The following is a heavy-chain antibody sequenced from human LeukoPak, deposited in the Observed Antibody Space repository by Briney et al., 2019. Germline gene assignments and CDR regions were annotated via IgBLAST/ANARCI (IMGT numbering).Heavy chain of an antibody. V-gene: IGHV1-2*02. CDR2: INPNGGGT. J-gene: IGHJ4*02. D-gene: IGHD2-2*01. CDR1: GYTFTGYY. CDR3: ARGLYCSIRSCKPIFDH. Sequence: ASVKVSCKASGYTFTGYYVHWVRQAPGQGLEWMGWINPNGGGTNSAQKFQGRVTMTRDTSITTAYMELTTLRSDDTAMYYCARGLYCSIRSCKPIFDHWGQGTLVTVSS.